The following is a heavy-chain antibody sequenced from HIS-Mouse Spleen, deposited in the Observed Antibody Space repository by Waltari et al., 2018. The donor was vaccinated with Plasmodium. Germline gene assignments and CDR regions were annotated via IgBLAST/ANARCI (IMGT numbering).Heavy chain of an antibody. V-gene: IGHV2-70*15. J-gene: IGHJ6*02. D-gene: IGHD6-6*01. Sequence: QVTLRESGPALVNPTQPLTLTCTFSGFSLSTSGMCVTWIRQPPGKALAWLARIDWDDDKYYSTSLKTRLTISKDTSKNQVVLTMTNMDPVDTATYYCARTTYSSSSAKYYYYGMDVWGQGTTVTVSS. CDR3: ARTTYSSSSAKYYYYGMDV. CDR2: IDWDDDK. CDR1: GFSLSTSGMC.